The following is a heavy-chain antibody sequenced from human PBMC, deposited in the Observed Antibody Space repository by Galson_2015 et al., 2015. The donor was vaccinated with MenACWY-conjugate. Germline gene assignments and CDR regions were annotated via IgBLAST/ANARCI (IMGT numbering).Heavy chain of an antibody. Sequence: SVKVSCKASGGTFSSYGISWVRQAPGQGLGCMGRIIPILGEVSYAQKFQGRVTITANNADKSTWTDYMELSSLRSDDTAVYYCAGGEAGGYTYFCLDVWGQATTVTVSS. J-gene: IGHJ6*02. CDR1: GGTFSSYG. CDR2: IIPILGEV. CDR3: AGGEAGGYTYFCLDV. V-gene: IGHV1-69*04. D-gene: IGHD6-25*01.